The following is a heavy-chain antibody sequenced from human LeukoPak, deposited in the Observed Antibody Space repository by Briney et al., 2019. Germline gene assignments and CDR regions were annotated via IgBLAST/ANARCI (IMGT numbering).Heavy chain of an antibody. CDR1: GFTFSGSA. D-gene: IGHD3-10*01. J-gene: IGHJ4*02. Sequence: GGSLKLSCAASGFTFSGSAMHWVRQASGKGLEWVGRIRSKANSYATAYAASVKGRFTISRDDSKNTAYLQMNSLRAEDTAVYYCANIWDPVLLGYFDYWGQGTLVTVSS. CDR2: IRSKANSYAT. V-gene: IGHV3-73*01. CDR3: ANIWDPVLLGYFDY.